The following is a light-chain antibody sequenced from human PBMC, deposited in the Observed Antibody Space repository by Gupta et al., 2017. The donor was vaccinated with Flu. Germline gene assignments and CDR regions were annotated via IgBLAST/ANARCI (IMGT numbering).Light chain of an antibody. CDR1: QSVSSN. CDR3: QQYHNGPPMYT. Sequence: EIVMTQSPATLSVSPGERATLSCRASQSVSSNLAWYQQKPGQAPRLLIYGASTRATGIPARFSGSGSGTEFTLTISSLQSEDFAVYYCQQYHNGPPMYTFGQGTKLEIK. J-gene: IGKJ2*01. V-gene: IGKV3-15*01. CDR2: GAS.